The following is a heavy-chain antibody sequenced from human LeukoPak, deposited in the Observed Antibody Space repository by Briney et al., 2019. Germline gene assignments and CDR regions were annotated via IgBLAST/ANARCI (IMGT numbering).Heavy chain of an antibody. D-gene: IGHD2-15*01. J-gene: IGHJ4*02. V-gene: IGHV1-46*01. CDR1: GYTFTSYY. Sequence: ASVKVSCKASGYTFTSYYMHWVRQASGQGLEWMGIINPSGGSTSYAQKFQGRVTMTRDTSTSTVYMELSSLRSEDTAVYYCARDNCSGGSCYRYFYWGQGTLVTVSS. CDR2: INPSGGST. CDR3: ARDNCSGGSCYRYFY.